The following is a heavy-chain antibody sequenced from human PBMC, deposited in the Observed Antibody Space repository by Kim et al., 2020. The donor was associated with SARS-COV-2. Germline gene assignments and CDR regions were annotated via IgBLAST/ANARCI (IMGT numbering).Heavy chain of an antibody. CDR2: IWYDGSNK. V-gene: IGHV3-33*01. J-gene: IGHJ6*02. D-gene: IGHD3-10*01. CDR1: GFTFSSYG. CDR3: ARANRGEGSHMVRGVIIGYGMDV. Sequence: GGSLRLSCAASGFTFSSYGMHWVRQAPGKGLEWVAVIWYDGSNKYYADSVKGRFTISRDNSKNTLYLQMNSLRAEDTAVYYCARANRGEGSHMVRGVIIGYGMDVWGQGTTVTVSS.